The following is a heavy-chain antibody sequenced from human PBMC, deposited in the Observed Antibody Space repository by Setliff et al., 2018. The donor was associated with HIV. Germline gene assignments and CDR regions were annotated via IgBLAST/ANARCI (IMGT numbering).Heavy chain of an antibody. CDR3: AREDIAVASAFDI. CDR2: ISSSSSTI. V-gene: IGHV3-48*01. D-gene: IGHD6-19*01. CDR1: GFTFRSYS. J-gene: IGHJ3*02. Sequence: GGSLRLSCAASGFTFRSYSMNWVRQAPGKGLEWVAYISSSSSTISYADSVKGRFAISRDNAKNSLYLQINSLRAEDTAVYYCAREDIAVASAFDIWGQGTMVTVSS.